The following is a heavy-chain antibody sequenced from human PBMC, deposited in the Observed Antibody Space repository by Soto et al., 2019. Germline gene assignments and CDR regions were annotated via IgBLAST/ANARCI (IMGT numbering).Heavy chain of an antibody. CDR1: GGSISSSSYY. CDR3: ARVMQLVNYYYYGMDV. V-gene: IGHV4-39*01. J-gene: IGHJ6*02. Sequence: SETLSLTCTVSGGSISSSSYYWGWIRQPPGKGLEWIGSIYYSGSTYYNPSLKNRVTISVDTSKNQFSLKISSVTAADTAVYYCARVMQLVNYYYYGMDVWGQGTTVTVSS. CDR2: IYYSGST. D-gene: IGHD6-6*01.